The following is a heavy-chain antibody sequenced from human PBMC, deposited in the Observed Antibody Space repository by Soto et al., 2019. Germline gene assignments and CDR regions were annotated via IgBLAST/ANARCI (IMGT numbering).Heavy chain of an antibody. CDR3: ARDSVVVVPAAPSDYYYGMDV. CDR1: GDSVSSNSAA. J-gene: IGHJ6*02. CDR2: TYYRSKWYN. D-gene: IGHD2-2*01. V-gene: IGHV6-1*01. Sequence: SQTLSLTCAISGDSVSSNSAAWNWIRQSPSRGLEWLGRTYYRSKWYNDYAVSVKSRITINPDASKNQFSLQLNSVTPGDTAVYYCARDSVVVVPAAPSDYYYGMDVWGQGTTVTVSS.